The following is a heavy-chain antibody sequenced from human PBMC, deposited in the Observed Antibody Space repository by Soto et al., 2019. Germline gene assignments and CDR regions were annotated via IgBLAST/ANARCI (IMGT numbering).Heavy chain of an antibody. CDR1: GGTFSSYA. CDR2: IIPIFGTA. D-gene: IGHD3-10*01. J-gene: IGHJ6*02. V-gene: IGHV1-69*13. Sequence: VASVKVSCKASGGTFSSYAISWVRQAPGQGLEWMGGIIPIFGTANYAQKFQGRVTITADESTSTAYMELSSLRSEDTAVYYCAIGLWFGELRRYYYYGMDVWGQGTTVTVS. CDR3: AIGLWFGELRRYYYYGMDV.